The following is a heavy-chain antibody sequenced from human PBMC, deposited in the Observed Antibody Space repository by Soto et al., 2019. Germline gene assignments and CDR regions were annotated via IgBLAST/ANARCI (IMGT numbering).Heavy chain of an antibody. CDR2: MNPNSGNT. D-gene: IGHD6-13*01. V-gene: IGHV1-18*01. Sequence: GASVKVSCKASGYTFTSYGISWVRQATGQGLEWMGWMNPNSGNTNYAQKFQGRVTMTTDTSTSTAYMELRSLRSDDTAVYYCARVGWYSSSWYFDYWGQGTLVTVSS. J-gene: IGHJ4*02. CDR1: GYTFTSYG. CDR3: ARVGWYSSSWYFDY.